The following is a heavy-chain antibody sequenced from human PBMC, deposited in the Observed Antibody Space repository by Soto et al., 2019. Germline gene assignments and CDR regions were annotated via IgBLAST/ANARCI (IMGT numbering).Heavy chain of an antibody. D-gene: IGHD3-3*02. V-gene: IGHV3-7*04. CDR2: IKQDGSEK. J-gene: IGHJ4*02. Sequence: PGGSLRLSCAASGFTFSGYWMSWVRQAPGKGLEWVANIKQDGSEKYYVDSVKGRFTISRDNAKNSLYLQMNSLRAEDTAVYYCARGGVFRYRMSIYYDYWGQGTLVTVSS. CDR1: GFTFSGYW. CDR3: ARGGVFRYRMSIYYDY.